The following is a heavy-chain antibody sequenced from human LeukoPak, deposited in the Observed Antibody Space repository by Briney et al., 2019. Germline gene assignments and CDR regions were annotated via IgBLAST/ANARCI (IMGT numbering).Heavy chain of an antibody. CDR1: GGSSSGYY. V-gene: IGHV4-34*01. J-gene: IGHJ4*02. CDR2: INHSGST. CDR3: ATPDAGTVLGGLR. Sequence: SETLSLTCAVYGGSSSGYYWSWIRQPPGKGLEWIGEINHSGSTNYNPSLKSRVTISVDTSKNQFSLKLSSVTAADTAVYYCATPDAGTVLGGLRWGQGTLVTVSS. D-gene: IGHD1-26*01.